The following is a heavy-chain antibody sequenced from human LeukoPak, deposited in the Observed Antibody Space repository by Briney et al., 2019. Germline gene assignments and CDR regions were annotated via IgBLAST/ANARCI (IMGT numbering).Heavy chain of an antibody. V-gene: IGHV3-23*01. Sequence: GSLRLSCAASGFTFSNSAMTWVRQAPGKGLEWVSGLSASGGTTFYADSVKGRFTISRGISKNTLYLQMNSLRVDDTAVYYCAKDRTTSPRIFDYWGQGSLVTVSS. D-gene: IGHD1-1*01. CDR3: AKDRTTSPRIFDY. CDR2: LSASGGTT. CDR1: GFTFSNSA. J-gene: IGHJ4*02.